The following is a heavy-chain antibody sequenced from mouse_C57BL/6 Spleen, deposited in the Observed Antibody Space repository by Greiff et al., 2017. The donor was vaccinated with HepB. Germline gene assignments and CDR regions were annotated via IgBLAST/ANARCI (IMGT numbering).Heavy chain of an antibody. CDR3: ALTTVVFDY. J-gene: IGHJ2*01. CDR2: IDPSDSYT. CDR1: GYTFTSYW. V-gene: IGHV1-59*01. D-gene: IGHD1-1*01. Sequence: VQLQQPGAELVRPGTSVKLSCKASGYTFTSYWMHWVKQRPGQGLEWIGVIDPSDSYTNYNQKFKGKATLTVDTSSSTAYMQLSSLTSEDSAVYYCALTTVVFDYWGQGTTLTVSS.